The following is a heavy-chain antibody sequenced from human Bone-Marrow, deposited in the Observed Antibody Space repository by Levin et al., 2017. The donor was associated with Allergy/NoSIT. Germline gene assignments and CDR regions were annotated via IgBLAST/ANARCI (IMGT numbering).Heavy chain of an antibody. CDR2: ISGSGGST. CDR3: AKDSGPGIAVAGTDY. J-gene: IGHJ4*02. D-gene: IGHD6-19*01. Sequence: QAGGSLRLSCAASGFTFSSYAMSWVRQAPGKGLEWVSAISGSGGSTYYADSVKGRFTISRDNSKNTLYLQMNSLRAEDTAVYYCAKDSGPGIAVAGTDYWGQGTLVTVSS. V-gene: IGHV3-23*01. CDR1: GFTFSSYA.